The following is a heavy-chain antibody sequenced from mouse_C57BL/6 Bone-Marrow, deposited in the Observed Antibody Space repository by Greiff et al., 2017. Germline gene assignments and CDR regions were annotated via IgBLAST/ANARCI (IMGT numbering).Heavy chain of an antibody. D-gene: IGHD2-2*01. V-gene: IGHV5-12*01. CDR1: GFTFSDYY. Sequence: EVKLVESGGGLVQPGGSLKLSCAASGFTFSDYYMYWVRQTPEKRLEWVAYISNGGGSTYYPDTVKGRFTISRDNAKNTLYLQMSRLKSEDTAMYYCARQKSIYYGYDGAWFAYWGQGTLVTVSA. CDR3: ARQKSIYYGYDGAWFAY. J-gene: IGHJ3*01. CDR2: ISNGGGST.